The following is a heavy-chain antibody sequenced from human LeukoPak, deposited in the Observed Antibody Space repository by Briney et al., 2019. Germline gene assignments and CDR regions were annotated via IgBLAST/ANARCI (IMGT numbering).Heavy chain of an antibody. CDR2: ISSSSNYL. Sequence: GGSLRLSCAASGFTFTNYWMSWVRQAPGKGLVWVSSISSSSNYLYYADSVKGRFTISRDNAKNSLYLQMNSLRAEDTAVYYCSTREDTAMVTFEKYWGQGTLVTVSS. CDR3: STREDTAMVTFEKY. CDR1: GFTFTNYW. D-gene: IGHD5-18*01. J-gene: IGHJ4*02. V-gene: IGHV3-21*04.